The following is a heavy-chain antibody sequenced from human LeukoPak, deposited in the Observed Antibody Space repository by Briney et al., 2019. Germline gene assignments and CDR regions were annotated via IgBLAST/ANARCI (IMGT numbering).Heavy chain of an antibody. V-gene: IGHV4-38-2*01. CDR1: GYSINNDYY. J-gene: IGHJ4*02. Sequence: PSETLSLTCAVSGYSINNDYYWGWIRQPPGKGLEWIGSIYHSGNTDYNPSLKSRVTISVDTSKNQFSLKLSSVTAADTAVYYCARHLYDSSGYVDYWGQGTLVTVSS. CDR3: ARHLYDSSGYVDY. D-gene: IGHD3-22*01. CDR2: IYHSGNT.